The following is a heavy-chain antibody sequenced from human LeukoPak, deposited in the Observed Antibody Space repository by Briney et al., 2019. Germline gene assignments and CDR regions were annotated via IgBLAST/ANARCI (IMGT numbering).Heavy chain of an antibody. CDR2: ISAYNGNT. Sequence: ASVKVSCKASGYTFTSYGISWVRQAPGQGLEWMGWISAYNGNTNYAQKFQGRVTITADKSTSTAYMELSSLRSEDTAVYYCARIGYYDSSGYYPSNAFDIWGQGTMVTVSS. CDR3: ARIGYYDSSGYYPSNAFDI. CDR1: GYTFTSYG. D-gene: IGHD3-22*01. J-gene: IGHJ3*02. V-gene: IGHV1-18*01.